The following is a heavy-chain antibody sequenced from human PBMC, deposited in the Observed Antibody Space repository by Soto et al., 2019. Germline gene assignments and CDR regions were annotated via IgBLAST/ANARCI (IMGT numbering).Heavy chain of an antibody. CDR3: TTPAPKVQQLFSAYGMDV. D-gene: IGHD6-6*01. J-gene: IGHJ6*02. CDR2: IKSKTDGGTT. CDR1: GFTFSNAW. V-gene: IGHV3-15*07. Sequence: GGSLRLSCAASGFTFSNAWMNWVRQAPGKGLEWVGRIKSKTDGGTTDYAAPVKGRFTISRDDSKNTLYLQMNSLKTEDTAVYYCTTPAPKVQQLFSAYGMDVWGQGTTVTVSS.